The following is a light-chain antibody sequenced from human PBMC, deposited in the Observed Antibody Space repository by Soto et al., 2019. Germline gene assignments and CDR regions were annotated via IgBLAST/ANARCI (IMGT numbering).Light chain of an antibody. CDR1: QSISRS. CDR3: QQYYTYPRT. V-gene: IGKV1-5*01. Sequence: DIPVTQSPSTLSASVGDRVTITCRASQSISRSLAWYQQIPGRAPKLLIYGASSLERGVPSRFSGSGSGTEFTLTISGLQPDDFATYYCQQYYTYPRTFGQGTKVEV. J-gene: IGKJ1*01. CDR2: GAS.